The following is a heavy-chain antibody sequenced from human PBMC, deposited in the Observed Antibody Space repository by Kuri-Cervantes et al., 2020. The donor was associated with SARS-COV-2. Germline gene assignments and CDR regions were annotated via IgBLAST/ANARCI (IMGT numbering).Heavy chain of an antibody. D-gene: IGHD6-19*01. Sequence: GESLKISCAASKSSCSRYDKRWVRQAPGKGLEWVANIKQDGSEKYYLDSVKGRFTISRDNAKNSLYLQMNSLRAEDTAVYYCARVSPPRIAVAGTRVGGWFDPWGQGTLVTVSS. CDR1: KSSCSRYD. J-gene: IGHJ5*02. CDR3: ARVSPPRIAVAGTRVGGWFDP. CDR2: IKQDGSEK. V-gene: IGHV3-7*01.